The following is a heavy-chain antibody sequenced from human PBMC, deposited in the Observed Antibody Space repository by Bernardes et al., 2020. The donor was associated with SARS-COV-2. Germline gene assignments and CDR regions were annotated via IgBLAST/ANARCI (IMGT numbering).Heavy chain of an antibody. CDR1: GFTFSDYW. CDR2: INTDGRST. CDR3: ARSNYYGTTGYYYGP. D-gene: IGHD3-22*01. J-gene: IGHJ5*02. Sequence: GGSLRLSCAASGFTFSDYWMHWVRQAPGKGLVWVSRINTDGRSTTYADSVKGRFTISRDNAKNTLFLQMNSLRAEDTAVYFCARSNYYGTTGYYYGPWGQGTLVTVSS. V-gene: IGHV3-74*01.